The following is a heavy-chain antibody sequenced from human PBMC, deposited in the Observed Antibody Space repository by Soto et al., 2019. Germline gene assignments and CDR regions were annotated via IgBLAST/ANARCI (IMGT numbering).Heavy chain of an antibody. CDR3: TRERFDP. V-gene: IGHV3-74*01. CDR1: GFTFSNYW. CDR2: IKADGSST. Sequence: EVQLVESGGGLVQPGGSLRLSCAASGFTFSNYWMHWVRQAPGKGLVWVSRIKADGSSTNYADSVKGRFTISRDNAKNTLYLVSNRLRVEDTAVYFCTRERFDPWGQGTLVTVSS. J-gene: IGHJ5*02.